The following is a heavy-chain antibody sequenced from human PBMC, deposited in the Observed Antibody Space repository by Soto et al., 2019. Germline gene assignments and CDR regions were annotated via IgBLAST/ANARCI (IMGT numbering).Heavy chain of an antibody. CDR2: ISAYNGNT. V-gene: IGHV1-3*01. D-gene: IGHD2-15*01. CDR3: ARGGVLGGGGNGRNNWFDP. Sequence: QVQLVQSGAEVKKPGASVKISCKPSGYSFTSYAIHWVRQAPGQSLEWMGWISAYNGNTNYAQKLQGRVTMTTDTSASTAYMELRSLRADDTAVYYCARGGVLGGGGNGRNNWFDPWGQGTLVTVSS. CDR1: GYSFTSYA. J-gene: IGHJ5*02.